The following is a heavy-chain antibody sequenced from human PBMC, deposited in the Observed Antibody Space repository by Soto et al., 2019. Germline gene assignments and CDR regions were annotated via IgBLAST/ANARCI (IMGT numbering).Heavy chain of an antibody. J-gene: IGHJ6*02. Sequence: EVQLVESGGGLVKPGGSLRLSCAASGFSLNDYTLNWVRRAPGKGLEWVSSISGSGYISYAASLRGRVTISRDNAKKSLYLQIISLRAEDAAVYYCARDCSGATCFPGMDVWGLGTTVTVSS. CDR2: ISGSGYI. V-gene: IGHV3-21*01. D-gene: IGHD2-15*01. CDR1: GFSLNDYT. CDR3: ARDCSGATCFPGMDV.